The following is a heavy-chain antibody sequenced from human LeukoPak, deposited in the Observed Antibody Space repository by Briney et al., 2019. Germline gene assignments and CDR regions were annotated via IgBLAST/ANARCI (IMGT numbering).Heavy chain of an antibody. CDR3: ARQPRDGYNNFDY. CDR1: GGSISSGSYF. J-gene: IGHJ4*02. CDR2: IYTSGST. D-gene: IGHD5-24*01. Sequence: SETLSLTCTVSGGSISSGSYFWSWIRQPAGKGLEWIGRIYTSGSTNYNPSLKSRVTISVDTSRNQFSLKLSSVTAADTAVYYCARQPRDGYNNFDYWGQGTLVTVSS. V-gene: IGHV4-61*02.